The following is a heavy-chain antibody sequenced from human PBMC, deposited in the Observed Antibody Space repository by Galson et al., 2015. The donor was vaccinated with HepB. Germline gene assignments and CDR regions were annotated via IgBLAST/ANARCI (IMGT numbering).Heavy chain of an antibody. D-gene: IGHD4-23*01. V-gene: IGHV3-48*01. CDR2: ISSSSSTI. J-gene: IGHJ5*02. Sequence: SLRLSCAASGFTFSSYSMNWVRQAPGKGLEWVSYISSSSSTIYYADSVKGRFTISRDNAKNSLYLQMNSLRAEDTAVYYCARDLRVVTQYNWFDPWGQGTLVTVPS. CDR1: GFTFSSYS. CDR3: ARDLRVVTQYNWFDP.